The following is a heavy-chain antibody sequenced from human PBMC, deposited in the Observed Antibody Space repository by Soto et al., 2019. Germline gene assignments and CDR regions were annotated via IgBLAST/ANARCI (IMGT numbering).Heavy chain of an antibody. D-gene: IGHD5-12*01. V-gene: IGHV1-69*12. Sequence: QVQLVQSGAEVKKPWSSVKVSCKASGGTFSSYAISWVRQAPGQGLEWMGGIIPIFGTANYAQKFQGRVTITADESTKTAYMELSSLRSEDTAVYYCARRARGYSGYEYYGMDVWGQGTTVTVSS. CDR2: IIPIFGTA. CDR1: GGTFSSYA. CDR3: ARRARGYSGYEYYGMDV. J-gene: IGHJ6*02.